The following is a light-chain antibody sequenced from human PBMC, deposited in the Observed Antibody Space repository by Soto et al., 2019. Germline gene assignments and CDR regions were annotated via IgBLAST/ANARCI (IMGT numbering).Light chain of an antibody. J-gene: IGKJ3*01. CDR3: QQSYSTPT. CDR2: DAS. Sequence: TQSPSSLPASVGDRVTITCRASQSISTYVNWYQQKAGKAPKLLIYDASSLYSGVPSRFSGSGSGTDFTLTISTLQPEDFATYYCQQSYSTPTFGPGTKVDIK. CDR1: QSISTY. V-gene: IGKV1-39*01.